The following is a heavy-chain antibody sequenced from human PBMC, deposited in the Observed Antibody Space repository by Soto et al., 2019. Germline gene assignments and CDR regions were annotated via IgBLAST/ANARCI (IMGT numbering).Heavy chain of an antibody. CDR3: ASLGRGTVTTILDYYYGMDV. CDR2: ISGSGGST. D-gene: IGHD4-17*01. Sequence: GGSLRLSCAASGFTFSSYAMSWVRQAPGKGLEWVSAISGSGGSTYYADSVKGRFTISRDNSKNTLYLQMNSLRAEDTAVYYCASLGRGTVTTILDYYYGMDVWGQGTTVTVSS. J-gene: IGHJ6*02. CDR1: GFTFSSYA. V-gene: IGHV3-23*01.